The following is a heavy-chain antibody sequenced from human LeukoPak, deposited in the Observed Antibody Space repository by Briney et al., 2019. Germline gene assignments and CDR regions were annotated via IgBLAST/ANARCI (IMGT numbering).Heavy chain of an antibody. V-gene: IGHV3-33*01. D-gene: IGHD3-10*01. CDR3: VRDYNFYFDY. Sequence: GRSLRLSCAASGFTFTSYGMHWVRRAPGKGLEWVTVMWYDGSKQYYADSVKGRFTISRDTSKNTLYLEMNSLRAEDTAMYYCVRDYNFYFDYWGQGTLVTVSS. CDR2: MWYDGSKQ. CDR1: GFTFTSYG. J-gene: IGHJ4*02.